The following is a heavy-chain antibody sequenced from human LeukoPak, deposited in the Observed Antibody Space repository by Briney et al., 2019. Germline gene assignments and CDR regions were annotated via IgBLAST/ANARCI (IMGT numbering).Heavy chain of an antibody. CDR1: GGSISSGDYY. Sequence: PSETLSLTCTVSGGSISSGDYYWSWIRQPPGKGLEWIGYIYYSGSTYYNPSLKSRVTISVDTSKNQFSLKLSSVTAADTAVYYCARDPLRGLAVAGRYYFDYWGQGTLVTVSS. CDR3: ARDPLRGLAVAGRYYFDY. CDR2: IYYSGST. J-gene: IGHJ4*02. D-gene: IGHD6-19*01. V-gene: IGHV4-30-4*01.